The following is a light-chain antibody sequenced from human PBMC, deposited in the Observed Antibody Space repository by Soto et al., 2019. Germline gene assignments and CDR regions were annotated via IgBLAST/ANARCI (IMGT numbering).Light chain of an antibody. Sequence: EIVLAQSPGTLSLSPGESATLSCRASQSVSSSFLAWYQQKAGQAPRLLIYGASRRATGIPDRFSGSGSGTDFTLTISRLEPEDFAVYYCQQYVSSPWAFCQVTKVEI. V-gene: IGKV3-20*01. CDR1: QSVSSSF. J-gene: IGKJ1*01. CDR2: GAS. CDR3: QQYVSSPWA.